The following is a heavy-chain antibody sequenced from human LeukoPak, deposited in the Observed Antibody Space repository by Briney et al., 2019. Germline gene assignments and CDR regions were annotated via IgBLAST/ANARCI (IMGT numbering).Heavy chain of an antibody. V-gene: IGHV3-23*01. CDR2: ISGSGGST. CDR1: GFTVSLYY. D-gene: IGHD6-19*01. Sequence: GGSLRLSWAASGFTVSLYYMTWVRQAPGKGLEWVSAISGSGGSTYYADSVKGRFTISRDNSKNTLYLQMNSLRAEDTAVYYCAKDSSGWSFDYWGQGTLVTVSS. J-gene: IGHJ4*02. CDR3: AKDSSGWSFDY.